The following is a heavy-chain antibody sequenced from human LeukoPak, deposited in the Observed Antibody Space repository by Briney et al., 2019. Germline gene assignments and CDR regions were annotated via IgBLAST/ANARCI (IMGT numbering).Heavy chain of an antibody. Sequence: SETLSLTCAVSGYSISSGYYWGWIRQPPGKGLEWIGSIYHSGSTYYNPSLKSRVTISVDTSKNQFSLKLSSVTAADAAVYYCASGQIIGGAIGWFDPWGQGTLVTVSS. V-gene: IGHV4-38-2*01. J-gene: IGHJ5*02. CDR2: IYHSGST. CDR3: ASGQIIGGAIGWFDP. D-gene: IGHD1-26*01. CDR1: GYSISSGYY.